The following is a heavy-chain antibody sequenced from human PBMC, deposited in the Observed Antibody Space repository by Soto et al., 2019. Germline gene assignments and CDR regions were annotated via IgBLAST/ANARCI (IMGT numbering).Heavy chain of an antibody. V-gene: IGHV3-7*03. D-gene: IGHD5-18*01. CDR2: IKEDGTDK. CDR1: GFNFRTYW. J-gene: IGHJ4*01. CDR3: AREGFSYGLKGAVFDH. Sequence: PGGSLRLSCAASGFNFRTYWMSWVRQAPGKGLEWVANIKEDGTDKNYMDSVKGRLTVSRDNAKNLLYLQLNSLRAEDTAVYYCAREGFSYGLKGAVFDHWGQGSLVTVSS.